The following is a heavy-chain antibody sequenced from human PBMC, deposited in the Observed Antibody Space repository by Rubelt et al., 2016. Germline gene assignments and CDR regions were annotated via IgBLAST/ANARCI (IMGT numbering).Heavy chain of an antibody. J-gene: IGHJ3*01. D-gene: IGHD1-1*01. Sequence: QVPLQQWGTGLLKPSETLSRTCAVYVGSFSGHAWAWIRQPPGKGLEWIAEIDHREIINYNPSLKSRLTISIDASKNQFSLGLSSVSAEDTAGYDCARRLADWTESLGDAFDLWSHGAMVTVFS. CDR1: VGSFSGHA. V-gene: IGHV4-34*01. CDR3: ARRLADWTESLGDAFDL. CDR2: IDHREII.